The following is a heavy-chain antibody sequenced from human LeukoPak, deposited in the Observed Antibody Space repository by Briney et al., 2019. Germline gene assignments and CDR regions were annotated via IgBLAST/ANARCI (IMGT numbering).Heavy chain of an antibody. CDR2: IYYSGST. J-gene: IGHJ4*02. D-gene: IGHD6-13*01. CDR1: GGSISCYY. Sequence: SETLSLTCTVSGGSISCYYWSWVRQPPGKWLEWFGYIYYSGSTNYNPSLKSRVTISVDTSKNQFSLKLSSVTAADTAVYYCARRFSSSWYHYFDYWGPGTLVTVSS. CDR3: ARRFSSSWYHYFDY. V-gene: IGHV4-59*01.